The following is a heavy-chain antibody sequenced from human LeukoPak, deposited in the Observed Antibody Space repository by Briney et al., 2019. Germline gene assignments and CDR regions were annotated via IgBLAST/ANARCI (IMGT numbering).Heavy chain of an antibody. J-gene: IGHJ4*02. CDR1: GFTFSSYW. V-gene: IGHV3-7*03. CDR2: IKQDGSEK. CDR3: ARGGGSTVTSANFDY. Sequence: PGGSLRLSCAASGFTFSSYWMSWVRQAPGKGLEWVANIKQDGSEKYYVDSVEGRFTISRDNAKNSLYLQMNSLRAEDTAVYYCARGGGSTVTSANFDYWGQGTLVTVSS. D-gene: IGHD4-17*01.